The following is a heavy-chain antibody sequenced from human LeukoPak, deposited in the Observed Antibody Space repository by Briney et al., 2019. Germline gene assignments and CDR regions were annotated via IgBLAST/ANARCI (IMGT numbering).Heavy chain of an antibody. Sequence: GASVKVSCKASGYTFTSYYMHWVRQAPGQGLEWMGIINPSGGSTSYAQKFQGRVTMTRDMSTSTVYMELSSLRSEDTAVYYCARGGRSSWGIGNYYYYYMDVWGKGTTVTVSS. V-gene: IGHV1-46*01. CDR2: INPSGGST. CDR3: ARGGRSSWGIGNYYYYYMDV. J-gene: IGHJ6*03. D-gene: IGHD6-13*01. CDR1: GYTFTSYY.